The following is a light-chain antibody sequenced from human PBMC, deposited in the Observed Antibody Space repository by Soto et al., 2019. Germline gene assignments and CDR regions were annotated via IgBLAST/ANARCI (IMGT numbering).Light chain of an antibody. Sequence: QSVLTQPPSASGSPGQSVTISCTGTSSDVGVYNYVSWYQQHPGKAPKLMIYEVSKRPSGVRDRFSGSKSGNTASLTVSGLQAEDEADYYCSSFAGNNNLVFGGGTKVTVL. J-gene: IGLJ2*01. CDR2: EVS. CDR1: SSDVGVYNY. V-gene: IGLV2-8*01. CDR3: SSFAGNNNLV.